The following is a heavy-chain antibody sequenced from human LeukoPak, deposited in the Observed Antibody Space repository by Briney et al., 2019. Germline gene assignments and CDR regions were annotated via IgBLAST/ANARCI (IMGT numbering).Heavy chain of an antibody. CDR2: IGGTNGRT. V-gene: IGHV3-23*01. D-gene: IGHD3-22*01. J-gene: IGHJ4*02. CDR3: AKHYYDSSGTTRYFDY. Sequence: QPGGSLRLSCAASGFTFSSYAMSWVRQAPGKGLEWVSAIGGTNGRTYYADSVKGRFTISRDNSKNTLYLQMNSLRDEDTAVYYCAKHYYDSSGTTRYFDYWGQGTLVTVSS. CDR1: GFTFSSYA.